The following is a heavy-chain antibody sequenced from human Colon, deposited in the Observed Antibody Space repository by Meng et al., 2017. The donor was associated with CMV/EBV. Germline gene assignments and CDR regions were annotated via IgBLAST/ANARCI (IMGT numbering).Heavy chain of an antibody. V-gene: IGHV4-34*01. J-gene: IGHJ3*02. CDR2: INHSGST. Sequence: SETLSLTCAVYGGSFSGYYWSWIRQPPGKGLEWIGEINHSGSTNYNPSLKSRVTISVDTSKNQFSLKLSSVTAADTAVYYCAKVEGVYCTDVVCSMATGDDAFDIWGQGTMVTVSS. D-gene: IGHD2-8*01. CDR3: AKVEGVYCTDVVCSMATGDDAFDI. CDR1: GGSFSGYY.